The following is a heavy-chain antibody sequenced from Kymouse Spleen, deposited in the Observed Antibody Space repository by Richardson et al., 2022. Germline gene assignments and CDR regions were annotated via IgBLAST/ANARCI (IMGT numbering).Heavy chain of an antibody. Sequence: EVQLVESGGGLVKPGGSLRLSCAASGFTFSNAWMSWVRQAPGKGLEWVGRIKSKTDGGTTDYAAPVKGRFTISRDDSKNTLYLQMNSLKTEDTAVYYCTTGPYYYGSGSFDYWGQGTLVTVSS. CDR2: IKSKTDGGTT. CDR1: GFTFSNAW. D-gene: IGHD3-10*01. V-gene: IGHV3-15*01. J-gene: IGHJ4*02. CDR3: TTGPYYYGSGSFDY.